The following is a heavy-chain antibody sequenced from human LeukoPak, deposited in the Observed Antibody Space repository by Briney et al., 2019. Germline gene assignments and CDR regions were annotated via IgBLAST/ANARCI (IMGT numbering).Heavy chain of an antibody. V-gene: IGHV3-7*01. CDR2: IKQDGSEK. D-gene: IGHD5-18*01. CDR3: ARDLGRRTLYSYGRYYFDY. Sequence: GGSLRLSCAASGFTFSSYWMSWVRQAPGKGLEWVANIKQDGSEKYYVDSVKGRFTISRDNAKNSLYLQMNSLRAEDTAVYYCARDLGRRTLYSYGRYYFDYWGQGTLVTVSS. J-gene: IGHJ4*02. CDR1: GFTFSSYW.